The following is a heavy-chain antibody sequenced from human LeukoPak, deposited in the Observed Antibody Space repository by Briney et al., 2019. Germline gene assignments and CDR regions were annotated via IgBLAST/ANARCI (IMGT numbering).Heavy chain of an antibody. J-gene: IGHJ4*02. CDR2: IIPIFGTA. CDR1: GGTFSSYA. Sequence: ASVKVSCKASGGTFSSYAISWVRQAPGQGLEWMGGIIPIFGTANYAQKFQGRVTITADESTSTAYMELSSLRSEDTAVYYCARDAPRDTAIRTFDYWGQGTLVTVSS. V-gene: IGHV1-69*13. CDR3: ARDAPRDTAIRTFDY. D-gene: IGHD5-18*01.